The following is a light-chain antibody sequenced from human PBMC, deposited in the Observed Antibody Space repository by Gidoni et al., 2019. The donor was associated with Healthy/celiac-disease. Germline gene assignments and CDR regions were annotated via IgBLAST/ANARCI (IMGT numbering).Light chain of an antibody. Sequence: DIVLTQSPGTLSLSPGERATLSCRASQSVSSSYLAWYQQKPGQAPRLLIYGASSRATGIPDRCSGSGSGTDFTLTISRLETEDFAVYYCQQYGSSRTFGQGTKVEIK. J-gene: IGKJ1*01. CDR3: QQYGSSRT. CDR1: QSVSSSY. CDR2: GAS. V-gene: IGKV3-20*01.